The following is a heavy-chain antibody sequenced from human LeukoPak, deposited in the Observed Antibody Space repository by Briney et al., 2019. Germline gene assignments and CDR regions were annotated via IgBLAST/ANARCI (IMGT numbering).Heavy chain of an antibody. V-gene: IGHV4-31*03. Sequence: TLSLTCTVSGGSISSGGYYWSWIRQHPGKGLEWIGYIYYSGSTYYNPSLKSRVTISVDTSKNQFSLKLSSVTAADTAVYYCAREALGSPNWFDPWGQGTLVTVSS. CDR1: GGSISSGGYY. CDR3: AREALGSPNWFDP. CDR2: IYYSGST. J-gene: IGHJ5*02.